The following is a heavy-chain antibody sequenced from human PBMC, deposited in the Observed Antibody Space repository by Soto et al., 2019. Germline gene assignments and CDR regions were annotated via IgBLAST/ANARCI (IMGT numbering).Heavy chain of an antibody. V-gene: IGHV4-4*02. D-gene: IGHD3-22*01. J-gene: IGHJ5*02. CDR2: IYHSGST. CDR1: GGSVSSSNL. CDR3: ASVGSDYDNSGYYLP. Sequence: SETLSLTCIVSGGSVSSSNLWSCVRQPPGKGLEWIGEIYHSGSTTYNPSLKSRATISVDKSENQFSLRLKSVTAADTAVYYCASVGSDYDNSGYYLPWGPGTLVTVSS.